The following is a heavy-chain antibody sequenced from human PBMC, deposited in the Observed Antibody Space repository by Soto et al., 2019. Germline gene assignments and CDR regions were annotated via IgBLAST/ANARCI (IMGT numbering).Heavy chain of an antibody. V-gene: IGHV3-74*01. CDR1: GFTFSSYW. J-gene: IGHJ4*02. CDR2: INSDGSST. Sequence: EVQLVESGGGLVQPGGSLRLSCAASGFTFSSYWMHWVRQAPGKGLVWVSRINSDGSSTSYADSVKGRFTISRDNAKNTLYLQMNRLRAEDPAVSYCASPTRSVALAYWGQGPLVTVSS. D-gene: IGHD2-2*01. CDR3: ASPTRSVALAY.